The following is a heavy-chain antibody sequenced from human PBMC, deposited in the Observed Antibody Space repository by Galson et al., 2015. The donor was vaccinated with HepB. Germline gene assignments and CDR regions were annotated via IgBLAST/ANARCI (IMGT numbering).Heavy chain of an antibody. D-gene: IGHD2-15*01. CDR2: IWYDGSNK. V-gene: IGHV3-33*08. J-gene: IGHJ4*02. CDR1: GFTFSSYG. CDR3: ARAREVGICSGGSCYSTPFDY. Sequence: SLRLSCAASGFTFSSYGMNWVRQAPGKGLEWVAVIWYDGSNKYYADSVKGRFTISRDNSKNTLYLQMNSLSAEDTDVSYCARAREVGICSGGSCYSTPFDYWGQGTLVTVSS.